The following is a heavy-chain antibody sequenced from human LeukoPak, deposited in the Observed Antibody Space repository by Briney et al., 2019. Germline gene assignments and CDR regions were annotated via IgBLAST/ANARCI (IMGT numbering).Heavy chain of an antibody. CDR3: ARSHSYYDFWSGTSFDY. Sequence: ASVKVSCKASGGTFSSYAISWVRQAPGQGLEWMGRIIPILGTANYAQKFQGRVTITADESTSTAYMELSSLRSEDTAVYYCARSHSYYDFWSGTSFDYWGQGTLVTVSS. V-gene: IGHV1-69*11. J-gene: IGHJ4*02. D-gene: IGHD3-3*01. CDR1: GGTFSSYA. CDR2: IIPILGTA.